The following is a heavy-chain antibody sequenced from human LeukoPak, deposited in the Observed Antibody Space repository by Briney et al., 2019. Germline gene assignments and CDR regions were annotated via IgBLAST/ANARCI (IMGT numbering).Heavy chain of an antibody. D-gene: IGHD5-12*01. J-gene: IGHJ2*01. CDR1: GYTFINYG. CDR3: ARVSTNSRVGGYDPQWYFDL. CDR2: ISGYNGNT. V-gene: IGHV1-18*04. Sequence: GASVKVSCKASGYTFINYGFTWVRQAPGQGLEWMGSISGYNGNTNYLQKFQGRVTMTTDTSTNTVYMELRSLSSDDTAVYYCARVSTNSRVGGYDPQWYFDLWGRGTLVTVSS.